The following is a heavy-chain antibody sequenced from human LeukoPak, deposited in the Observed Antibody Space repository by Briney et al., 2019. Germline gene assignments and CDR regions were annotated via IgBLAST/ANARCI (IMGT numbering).Heavy chain of an antibody. D-gene: IGHD3-10*01. Sequence: SETLSLTCTVSGGSISSYYWSWIRQPPGKGLEWIGYIYYSGSTNYNPSLKSRVTISVDTSKNQFSLKLSSVTAADTAVYYCARATYGSGSYSKYYFDYWGQGTLVTVSS. V-gene: IGHV4-59*01. J-gene: IGHJ4*02. CDR2: IYYSGST. CDR1: GGSISSYY. CDR3: ARATYGSGSYSKYYFDY.